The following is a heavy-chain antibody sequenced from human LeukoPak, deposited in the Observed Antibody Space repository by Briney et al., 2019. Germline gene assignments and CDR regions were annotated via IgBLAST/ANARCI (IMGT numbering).Heavy chain of an antibody. CDR1: GFTFSSCA. Sequence: PGGSLRLSCAASGFTFSSCAMTWVRQAPGKGLEWVSGISGRGGNTYYADSVKGRFTISRDNSKNTLYLQMNSLRAKDTAVYYCAKDSRDGYNYVNWYFDLWGRGTLVTVSS. J-gene: IGHJ2*01. CDR3: AKDSRDGYNYVNWYFDL. CDR2: ISGRGGNT. D-gene: IGHD5-24*01. V-gene: IGHV3-23*01.